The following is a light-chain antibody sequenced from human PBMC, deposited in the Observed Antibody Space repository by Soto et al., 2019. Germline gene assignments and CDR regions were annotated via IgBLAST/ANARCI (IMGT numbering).Light chain of an antibody. J-gene: IGKJ4*01. CDR1: QYINTR. V-gene: IGKV3D-11*03. CDR2: QTS. CDR3: QQFSSYPLT. Sequence: NVLTQSAATLSSFPGDRVPLSCRASQYINTRLAWYQHRPGQAPRLLIYQTSIRAAGIPARFSASGSGTDFTLTISRLEPEDFAVYYCQQFSSYPLTFGGGTKVDIK.